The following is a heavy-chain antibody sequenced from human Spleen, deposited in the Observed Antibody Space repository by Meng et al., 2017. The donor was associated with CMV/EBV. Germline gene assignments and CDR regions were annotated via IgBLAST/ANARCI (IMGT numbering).Heavy chain of an antibody. J-gene: IGHJ3*01. CDR2: IKQDGSEK. D-gene: IGHD6-19*01. CDR3: ARDKRQWLAPGAFDAFDL. CDR1: GFTCSNYY. V-gene: IGHV3-7*01. Sequence: GESLKISCAASGFTCSNYYMSWVRQAPGKGLEWVANIKQDGSEKYYVDSVKGRFTISRDNAKNSLYLQMNSLRAEDTAVYYCARDKRQWLAPGAFDAFDLWGQGTMVTVSS.